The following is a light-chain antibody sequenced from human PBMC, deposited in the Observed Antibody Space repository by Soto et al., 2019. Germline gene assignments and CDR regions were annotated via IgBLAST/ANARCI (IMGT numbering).Light chain of an antibody. J-gene: IGKJ1*01. CDR2: GAS. CDR3: QQYGSSGT. Sequence: EIVLTQSPGTLSLSPGKRATLSCRASQSVSNNYLAWYQQKPGKAPRLLIYGASNTATGIPDRLSGSGSGTDFTLTISRLEPEDFAVYYCQQYGSSGTFGQGTKVDIK. CDR1: QSVSNNY. V-gene: IGKV3-20*01.